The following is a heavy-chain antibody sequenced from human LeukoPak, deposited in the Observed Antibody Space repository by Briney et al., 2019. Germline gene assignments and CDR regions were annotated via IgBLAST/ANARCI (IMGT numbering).Heavy chain of an antibody. CDR3: TRAPYDRSGYYWGPFDY. CDR2: IRSKAYGGTT. V-gene: IGHV3-49*03. D-gene: IGHD3-22*01. CDR1: GFTFGDYA. Sequence: PGGSLRLSCTAPGFTFGDYAMSWFRQAPGKGLELVGFIRSKAYGGTTEYAASVKGRVTISRDDSKSIAYLQMNSRKTEDTAVYYCTRAPYDRSGYYWGPFDYWGQGTLVTVSS. J-gene: IGHJ4*02.